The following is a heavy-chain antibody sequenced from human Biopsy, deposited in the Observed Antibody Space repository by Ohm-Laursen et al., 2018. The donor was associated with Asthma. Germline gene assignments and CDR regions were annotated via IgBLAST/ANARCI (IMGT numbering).Heavy chain of an antibody. CDR2: INWNSGSI. D-gene: IGHD1-26*01. CDR1: GFTFDDYA. Sequence: SLRLSCAASGFTFDDYAMHWVRQAPGKGLKWVSGINWNSGSIGYADSVKGRFTISRDNAKNSLYLQMNSLRAEDTALYYCAKGEWELLEANFNYWGQGTLVTVSS. CDR3: AKGEWELLEANFNY. V-gene: IGHV3-9*01. J-gene: IGHJ4*02.